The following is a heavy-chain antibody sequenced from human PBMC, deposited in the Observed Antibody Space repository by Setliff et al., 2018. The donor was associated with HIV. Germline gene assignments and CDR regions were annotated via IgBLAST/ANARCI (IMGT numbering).Heavy chain of an antibody. V-gene: IGHV4-39*01. Sequence: SETLSLTCTVSGGSISSSSYYWGWIRQPPGKGLEWIGSIYYSGSTYYNPSLKSRVTISVDTSQNQFSLKLSSVTAADTAVYYCARLGGSYRIYYYYYMDVWGKGTTVTVSS. CDR1: GGSISSSSYY. CDR3: ARLGGSYRIYYYYYMDV. CDR2: IYYSGST. D-gene: IGHD1-26*01. J-gene: IGHJ6*03.